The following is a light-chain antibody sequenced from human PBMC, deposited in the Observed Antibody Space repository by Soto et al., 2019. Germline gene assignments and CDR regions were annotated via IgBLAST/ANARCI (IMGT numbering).Light chain of an antibody. J-gene: IGKJ2*01. CDR2: YAS. CDR1: QSVSSY. V-gene: IGKV3-11*01. CDR3: QQRFNWPRFT. Sequence: EIVLTQSPATLSLSPGERATLSCRASQSVSSYLAWYQQKPGQAPRLLIYYASNRATGIPARFSGGGSGTDFTLTISSLEHEDFAVYYCQQRFNWPRFTFGQGTKLEIK.